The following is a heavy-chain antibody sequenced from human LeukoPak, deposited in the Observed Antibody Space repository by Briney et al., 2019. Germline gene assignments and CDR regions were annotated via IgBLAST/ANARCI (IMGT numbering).Heavy chain of an antibody. CDR2: INPNTGGA. V-gene: IGHV1-2*02. Sequence: ASVKVSCKASGYTFTGYYIHWVRQAPGQGLEWMGWINPNTGGANYAQKFQGRVIMTRDTSISTAYMELTRLRSDDKAVYYCARGESSHYDYWGEGTLVTVSS. J-gene: IGHJ4*02. CDR3: ARGESSHYDY. D-gene: IGHD6-13*01. CDR1: GYTFTGYY.